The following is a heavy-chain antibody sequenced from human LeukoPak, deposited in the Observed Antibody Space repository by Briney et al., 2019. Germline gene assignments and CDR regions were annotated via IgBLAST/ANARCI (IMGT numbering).Heavy chain of an antibody. CDR1: GGSISSSNYY. Sequence: SETLSLTCTVSGGSISSSNYYWGWIRQPPGKGLEWIGTIFSSGTTYYNPSLKSRVTISIDTSKNQFSLKLSSVTAADTAVYYCARARSSWFFRGYYFDYWGQETLVTVSS. J-gene: IGHJ4*02. CDR3: ARARSSWFFRGYYFDY. V-gene: IGHV4-39*07. CDR2: IFSSGTT. D-gene: IGHD6-13*01.